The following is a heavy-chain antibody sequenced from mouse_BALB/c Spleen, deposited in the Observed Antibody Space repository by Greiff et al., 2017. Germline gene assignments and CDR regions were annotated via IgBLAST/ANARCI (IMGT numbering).Heavy chain of an antibody. CDR2: ISTYYGDA. D-gene: IGHD2-2*01. J-gene: IGHJ4*01. V-gene: IGHV1S137*01. Sequence: QVQLQQSGAELVRPGVSVKISCKGSGYTFTDYAMHWVKQSHAKSLEWIGVISTYYGDASYNQKFKGKATMTVDKSSSTAYMELARLTSEDSAIYYCAKNAYGYVGVVDYGGQGTSVTVSS. CDR3: AKNAYGYVGVVDY. CDR1: GYTFTDYA.